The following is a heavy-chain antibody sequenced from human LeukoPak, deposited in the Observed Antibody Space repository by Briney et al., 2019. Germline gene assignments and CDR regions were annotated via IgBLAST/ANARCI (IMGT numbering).Heavy chain of an antibody. CDR2: INAGNGNT. J-gene: IGHJ4*02. V-gene: IGHV1-3*01. CDR3: ARSDTAMELFDY. CDR1: GYTFTSYA. Sequence: ASVKVSCKASGYTFTSYAMHWVRQAPGQRLEWMGWINAGNGNTKYSQKFQGRVTITRDTSASTAYMELSSLRSEDTAVYYGARSDTAMELFDYWGQGTLVTVSS. D-gene: IGHD5-18*01.